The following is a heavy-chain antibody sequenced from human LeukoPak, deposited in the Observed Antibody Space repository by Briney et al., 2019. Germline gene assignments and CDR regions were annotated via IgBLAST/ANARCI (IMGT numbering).Heavy chain of an antibody. V-gene: IGHV1-24*01. CDR3: ATVWGGPSGSWVGAFDI. CDR1: GYTLAELS. D-gene: IGHD1-26*01. Sequence: ASVKVSCKVSGYTLAELSMHWVRQAPGKGLEWMGGFDPEDGETIYAQKFQGRVTMTEDTSTDTAYMELSSLRSEDTAVYYCATVWGGPSGSWVGAFDIWGQGTMVTVSS. CDR2: FDPEDGET. J-gene: IGHJ3*02.